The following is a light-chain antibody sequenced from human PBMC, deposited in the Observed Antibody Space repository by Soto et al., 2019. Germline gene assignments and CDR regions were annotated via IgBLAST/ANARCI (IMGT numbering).Light chain of an antibody. CDR1: QSVSRN. CDR3: QQRSNWPPLS. CDR2: DAS. J-gene: IGKJ4*01. Sequence: EIVLTQSPATLSLSPGERATLSCRASQSVSRNLAWYQQRPGQAPRLLIYDASNRATGIPARFSGSGSGTDYTLTFSSLEPEDFAVYYCQQRSNWPPLSFGGGTKVEIK. V-gene: IGKV3-11*01.